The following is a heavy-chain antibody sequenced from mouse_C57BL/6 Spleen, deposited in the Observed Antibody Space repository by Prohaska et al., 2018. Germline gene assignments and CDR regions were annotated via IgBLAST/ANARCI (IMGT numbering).Heavy chain of an antibody. CDR2: IRLKSDNYAT. Sequence: EVKLEESGGGLVQPGGSMKLSCVASGFTFSNYWMNWVRQSPVKGLEWVAQIRLKSDNYATHYAESVKGRFTISRDDSKSSVYLQMNNLRAEDTGIYYCTADPNAYWGQGTLVTVSA. CDR1: GFTFSNYW. V-gene: IGHV6-3*01. J-gene: IGHJ3*01. CDR3: TADPNAY.